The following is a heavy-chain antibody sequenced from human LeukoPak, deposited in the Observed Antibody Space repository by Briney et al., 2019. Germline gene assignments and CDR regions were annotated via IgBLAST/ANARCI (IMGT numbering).Heavy chain of an antibody. V-gene: IGHV4-39*01. J-gene: IGHJ5*02. Sequence: PSETLSLTCTVSGGSIRSSYYYWGWIRQPPGKGLEWIGSIYGSGSTYYNPSLKSRVTISVDTSKNQFSLKLNSVTAADTAGYYCARHYGPWGQGTLVTVSS. D-gene: IGHD3-10*01. CDR1: GGSIRSSYYY. CDR3: ARHYGP. CDR2: IYGSGST.